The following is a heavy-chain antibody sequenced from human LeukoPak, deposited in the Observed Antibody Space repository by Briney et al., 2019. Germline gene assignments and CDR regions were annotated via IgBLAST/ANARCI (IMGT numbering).Heavy chain of an antibody. CDR1: GFTFSIYA. CDR2: ISGSGGST. Sequence: GGSLRLSCAASGFTFSIYAMSWVRQAPGKGLEWVSAISGSGGSTYYADSVKGRFTISRDNSKNTLYLQMNSLRAEDTAVYYCAKDAASIAIFGVGNFDYWGQGTLVTVSS. J-gene: IGHJ4*02. D-gene: IGHD3-3*01. V-gene: IGHV3-23*01. CDR3: AKDAASIAIFGVGNFDY.